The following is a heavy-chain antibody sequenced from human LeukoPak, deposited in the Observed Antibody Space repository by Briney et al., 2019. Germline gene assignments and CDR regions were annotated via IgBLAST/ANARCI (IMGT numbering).Heavy chain of an antibody. J-gene: IGHJ4*02. D-gene: IGHD2-15*01. CDR1: GGSISSSLYH. CDR3: ARVYCSGGSCYSAKPYFFDY. CDR2: IYYTGTT. Sequence: SETLSLTCTVSGGSISSSLYHWGWIRQSPGKNLEWLGSIYYTGTTHYNPSLKSRVTISVDTSKNQFSLKLSSVTAADTAVYYCARVYCSGGSCYSAKPYFFDYWGQGTLVTVSS. V-gene: IGHV4-39*01.